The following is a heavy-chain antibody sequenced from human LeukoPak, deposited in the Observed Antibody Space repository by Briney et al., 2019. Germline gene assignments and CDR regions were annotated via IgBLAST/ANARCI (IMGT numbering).Heavy chain of an antibody. CDR3: ARGYSSGWYGPSVDY. V-gene: IGHV1-2*06. J-gene: IGHJ4*02. D-gene: IGHD6-19*01. CDR1: GYTFTGYY. CDR2: INPNSGGT. Sequence: GASVKVSCKASGYTFTGYYMHWVRQAPGQGLEWMGRINPNSGGTNYAQKFQGRVTMTRDTSISTAYMELSRLISDDTAVYYCARGYSSGWYGPSVDYWGQGTLVTVSS.